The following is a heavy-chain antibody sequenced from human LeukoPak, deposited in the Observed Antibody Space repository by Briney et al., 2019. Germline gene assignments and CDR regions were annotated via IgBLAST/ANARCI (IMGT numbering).Heavy chain of an antibody. CDR3: ARSRREGGYVRRDWFDP. Sequence: SETLSLTCTVSGGSISSYYWSWIRQPPGKGLEWIGYIYYSGSTNYNPSLKSRVTISIDTSKNQFSLKLSSVTAADTAVYYCARSRREGGYVRRDWFDPWGHGTLVTVSS. V-gene: IGHV4-59*12. J-gene: IGHJ5*02. CDR2: IYYSGST. CDR1: GGSISSYY. D-gene: IGHD5-12*01.